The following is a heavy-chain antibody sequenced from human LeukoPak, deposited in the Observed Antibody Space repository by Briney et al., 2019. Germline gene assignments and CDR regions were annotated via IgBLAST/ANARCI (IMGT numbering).Heavy chain of an antibody. CDR1: GYTFTSYA. D-gene: IGHD6-13*01. CDR3: ARDQSSSWSHYYYMDV. Sequence: ASVKVSCKASGYTFTSYAMNWVRQAPGQGLEWMGWINTNTGNPTYAQGFTGRFVFSLEASVSTAYLQISSLKAEDTAVYYCARDQSSSWSHYYYMDVWGKGTTVTVSS. V-gene: IGHV7-4-1*02. CDR2: INTNTGNP. J-gene: IGHJ6*03.